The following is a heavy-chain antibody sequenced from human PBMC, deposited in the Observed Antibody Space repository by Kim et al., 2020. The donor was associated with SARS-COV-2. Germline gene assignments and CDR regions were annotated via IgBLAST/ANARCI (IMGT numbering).Heavy chain of an antibody. V-gene: IGHV3-48*03. CDR1: GFTFDRYE. D-gene: IGHD1-26*01. CDR2: ITSSGSTI. J-gene: IGHJ3*01. Sequence: GGSLRLSCAVSGFTFDRYEMNWVRQTPGKGLEWISDITSSGSTIDYVDSVKGRFTISRDNAKNSLFLQLNSLRADDTAIYYCARGWELRQPFVVWGQGTLVTVSS. CDR3: ARGWELRQPFVV.